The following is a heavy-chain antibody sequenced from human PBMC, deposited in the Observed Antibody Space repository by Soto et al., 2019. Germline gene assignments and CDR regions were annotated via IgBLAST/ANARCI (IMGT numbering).Heavy chain of an antibody. CDR1: GYTFKRHV. V-gene: IGHV3-23*01. Sequence: GGSLRLSCAASGYTFKRHVLSWVRQAPGKGLEWVSTIDSSGVNTHYADSVKGRFTISRDNSRNTLHLQMHDLRADDTALYYCVSRVSAYFDYWCQGTVVTVSS. D-gene: IGHD3-10*01. J-gene: IGHJ4*02. CDR3: VSRVSAYFDY. CDR2: IDSSGVNT.